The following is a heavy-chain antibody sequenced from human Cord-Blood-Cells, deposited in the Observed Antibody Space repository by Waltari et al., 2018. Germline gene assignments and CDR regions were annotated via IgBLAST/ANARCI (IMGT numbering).Heavy chain of an antibody. CDR1: GGSFSGYS. Sequence: QVQLQQWGAGLLKPSETLSLTCAVYGGSFSGYSWSCIRQRQGKGLEWIGEINHSGSTNYNPSLKSRVTISVDTSKNQFSLKLSSVTAADTAVYYCASFDGARSYHFDLWGRGTLVTVSS. J-gene: IGHJ2*01. V-gene: IGHV4-34*01. CDR2: INHSGST. D-gene: IGHD3-16*01. CDR3: ASFDGARSYHFDL.